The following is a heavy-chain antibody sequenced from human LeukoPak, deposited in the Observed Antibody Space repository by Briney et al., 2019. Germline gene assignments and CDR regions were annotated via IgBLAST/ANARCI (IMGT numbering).Heavy chain of an antibody. CDR3: ASVRGYSSGWYASGFDP. Sequence: SQTLSLTCTVSGGSISSSSYYWGWIRQPPGKGPEWIGSIYYSGSTNYNPSLKSRVTISLDTSKNQFSLKLTSVTAADTAVYYCASVRGYSSGWYASGFDPWGQGTLVTVSS. J-gene: IGHJ5*02. V-gene: IGHV4-39*07. CDR2: IYYSGST. D-gene: IGHD6-19*01. CDR1: GGSISSSSYY.